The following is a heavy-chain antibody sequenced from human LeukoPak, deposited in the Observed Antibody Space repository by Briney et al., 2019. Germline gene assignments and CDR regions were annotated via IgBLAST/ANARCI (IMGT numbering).Heavy chain of an antibody. V-gene: IGHV3-49*04. CDR2: IRSKAYGGTT. CDR1: GFTFGDYA. CDR3: TRDLNWFGDVPQYGMDV. Sequence: GGSLRLSCTASGFTFGDYAMSWVRQAPGKGLEWVSFIRSKAYGGTTEYAASVKGRFTISRDDSKSIAYLQMNSLKTEDTAVYYCTRDLNWFGDVPQYGMDVWGQGTTVTVSS. D-gene: IGHD3-10*01. J-gene: IGHJ6*02.